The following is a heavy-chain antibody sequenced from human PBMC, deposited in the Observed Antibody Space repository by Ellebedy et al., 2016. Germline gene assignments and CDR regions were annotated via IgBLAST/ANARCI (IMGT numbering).Heavy chain of an antibody. CDR3: ARLTSEDIAARPGFYDY. CDR2: IYPGDSDT. V-gene: IGHV5-51*01. J-gene: IGHJ4*02. D-gene: IGHD6-6*01. CDR1: GYSFTSYW. Sequence: GGSLRLXXKGSGYSFTSYWIGWVRQMTGKGLEWMGIIYPGDSDTRYSPSFQGQVTISADKSISTAYLQWSSLKASDTAMYYCARLTSEDIAARPGFYDYWGQGTLVTVSS.